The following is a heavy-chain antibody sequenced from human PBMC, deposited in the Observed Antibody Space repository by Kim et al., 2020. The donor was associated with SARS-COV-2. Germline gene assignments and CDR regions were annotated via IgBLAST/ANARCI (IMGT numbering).Heavy chain of an antibody. D-gene: IGHD2-2*02. V-gene: IGHV3-23*01. Sequence: VRGRFTISRDNSKNTLYLQMNSLRAEDTAVYYCAKSGYCSSTSCYTGADPWGQGTLVTVSS. J-gene: IGHJ5*02. CDR3: AKSGYCSSTSCYTGADP.